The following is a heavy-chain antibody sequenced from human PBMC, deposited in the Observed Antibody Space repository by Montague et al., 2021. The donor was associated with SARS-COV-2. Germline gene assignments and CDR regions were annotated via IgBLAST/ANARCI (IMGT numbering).Heavy chain of an antibody. V-gene: IGHV6-1*01. D-gene: IGHD6-19*01. CDR2: TYYRSKWYS. CDR1: GDSVAGNSGA. Sequence: CAISGDSVAGNSGAWSWNRQSPSRGLEWLGRTYYRSKWYSDYAPSVRGRLTVNPDASKNEFSLELNYVTPEDTAVYYCVRYSGWFYFDFWGQGTLVTVSS. CDR3: VRYSGWFYFDF. J-gene: IGHJ4*02.